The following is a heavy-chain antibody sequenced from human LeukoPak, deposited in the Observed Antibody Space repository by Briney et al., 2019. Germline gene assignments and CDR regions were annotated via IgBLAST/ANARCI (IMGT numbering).Heavy chain of an antibody. CDR3: TTLYYYDTTGYYWRGFDY. CDR1: GGSISNSNW. V-gene: IGHV4-4*02. J-gene: IGHJ4*02. CDR2: IYHSGNT. Sequence: SETLSLTCAVSGGSISNSNWWSWVRQPPGKGLEWIGEIYHSGNTNYNPSLKSRVTITVDTSKNQFSLELNSVTAADAALYFCTTLYYYDTTGYYWRGFDYWGQGALVTVSS. D-gene: IGHD3-22*01.